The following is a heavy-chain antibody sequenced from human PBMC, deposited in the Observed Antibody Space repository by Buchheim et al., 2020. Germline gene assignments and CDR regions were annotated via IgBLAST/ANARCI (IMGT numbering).Heavy chain of an antibody. CDR3: ARQGACSSTSCYLDY. CDR1: GGSISSSSYY. V-gene: IGHV4-39*01. Sequence: QLQLQESSPGLVKPSETLSLTCTVSGGSISSSSYYWGWIRQPPGKGLEWIGSIYYSGSTYYNPSLKSRVTISVDTSKNQFSLKLSSVTAADTAVYYCARQGACSSTSCYLDYWGQGTL. CDR2: IYYSGST. J-gene: IGHJ4*02. D-gene: IGHD2-2*01.